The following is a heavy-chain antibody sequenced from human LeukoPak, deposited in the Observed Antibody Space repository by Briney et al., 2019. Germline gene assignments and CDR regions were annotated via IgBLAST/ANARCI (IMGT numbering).Heavy chain of an antibody. V-gene: IGHV3-74*01. J-gene: IGHJ4*02. Sequence: GGSLRLSCAASGFTFSSYWTHWVRQRPGKGLVWVSRIHLDGRTTNYADSVKGRFTISRDNAKNTLSLEMNSLRPEDTAVYYCARGGSPSDYWGQGTLVSVSS. CDR1: GFTFSSYW. CDR3: ARGGSPSDY. CDR2: IHLDGRTT. D-gene: IGHD3-16*01.